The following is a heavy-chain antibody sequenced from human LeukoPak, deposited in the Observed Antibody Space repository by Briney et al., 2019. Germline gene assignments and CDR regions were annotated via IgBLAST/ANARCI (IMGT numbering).Heavy chain of an antibody. CDR3: ARDAYYYDSSGYYPGHFDY. CDR2: INHSGST. V-gene: IGHV4-34*01. D-gene: IGHD3-22*01. CDR1: GGSFSGYY. Sequence: SETLSLTCAVYGGSFSGYYWSWIRQPPGKGLEWIGEINHSGSTNYNPSLKSRVTISVDTSKNQFSLKLSSVTAADTAVYYCARDAYYYDSSGYYPGHFDYWGQGTLVTVSS. J-gene: IGHJ4*02.